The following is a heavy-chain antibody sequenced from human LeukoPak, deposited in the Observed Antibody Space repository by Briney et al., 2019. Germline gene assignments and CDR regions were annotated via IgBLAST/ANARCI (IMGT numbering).Heavy chain of an antibody. D-gene: IGHD3-3*01. CDR2: INHSGST. V-gene: IGHV4-34*01. J-gene: IGHJ4*02. CDR3: ASHLRFLEWSNFDY. Sequence: SETPSLTCAVYGGSFSGYYWSWIRQPPGKGLEWIGEINHSGSTNYNPSLKSRVTISVDTSKNQFSLKLSSVTATDTAVYYCASHLRFLEWSNFDYWGQGTLVTVSS. CDR1: GGSFSGYY.